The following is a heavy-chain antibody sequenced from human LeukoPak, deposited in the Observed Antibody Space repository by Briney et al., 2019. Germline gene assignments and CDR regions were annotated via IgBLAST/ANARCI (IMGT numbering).Heavy chain of an antibody. D-gene: IGHD5-12*01. CDR2: INPSGGST. CDR1: GYTFTSYY. Sequence: ASVKVSCKASGYTFTSYYMHWVRQAPGQGLEWMGIINPSGGSTSYAQKFQGRVTMTRDTSTGTVYMELSSLRSEDTAVYYCARAGLDSGYVGGFDYWGQGTLVTVSS. J-gene: IGHJ4*02. V-gene: IGHV1-46*01. CDR3: ARAGLDSGYVGGFDY.